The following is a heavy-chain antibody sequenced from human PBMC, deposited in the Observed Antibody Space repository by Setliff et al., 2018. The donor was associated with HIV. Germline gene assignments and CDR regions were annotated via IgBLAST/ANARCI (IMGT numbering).Heavy chain of an antibody. D-gene: IGHD3-3*01. Sequence: GASVKVSCKASRSTFNSHTINWVRQAPGQGLDWMGRIIPILGVANYAQRFQGKVTITADKSTSTAYMELTSLRFDDTAMYYCERGVQSPPHYSYYYMDVWGEGTMVTVSS. CDR1: RSTFNSHT. J-gene: IGHJ6*03. CDR2: IIPILGVA. CDR3: ERGVQSPPHYSYYYMDV. V-gene: IGHV1-69*02.